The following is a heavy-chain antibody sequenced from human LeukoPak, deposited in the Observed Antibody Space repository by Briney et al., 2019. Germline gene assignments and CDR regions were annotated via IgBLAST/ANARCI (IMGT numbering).Heavy chain of an antibody. CDR1: TYTSTNYD. D-gene: IGHD2-21*01. CDR3: ARGGPKCGGDCFDY. Sequence: EASVKVSCKASTYTSTNYDINWLRQATGQRLEWMGWMNPYNGNTGYAQKFQGRATMTRNTSINTAYMELSSLRSEDTAVYFCARGGPKCGGDCFDYWGQGTLVTVSS. CDR2: MNPYNGNT. V-gene: IGHV1-8*01. J-gene: IGHJ4*02.